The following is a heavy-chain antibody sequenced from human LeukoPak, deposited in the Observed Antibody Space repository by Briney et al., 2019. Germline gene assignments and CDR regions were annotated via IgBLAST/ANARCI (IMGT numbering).Heavy chain of an antibody. CDR3: AKDLSRAVAADWFDP. J-gene: IGHJ5*02. CDR1: GFTVSSNY. V-gene: IGHV3-53*01. CDR2: IYSGGST. D-gene: IGHD6-19*01. Sequence: PGGSLRLSCAASGFTVSSNYMSWVRQAPGKGLEWVSVIYSGGSTYYADSVKGRFTISRDNSKNTLYLQMTNLRASDTAVYYCAKDLSRAVAADWFDPWEQGSLVTVSS.